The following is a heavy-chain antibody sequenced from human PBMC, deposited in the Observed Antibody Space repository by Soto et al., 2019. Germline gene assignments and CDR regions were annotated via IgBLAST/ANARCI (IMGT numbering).Heavy chain of an antibody. CDR2: IYYSGST. Sequence: SGTLSLTCNVSGGPIDTGAHYWDWIRQPPGKGLEWIGSIYYSGSTYYRSSLKSRLTLSVDTAKNQFSMKLKSATAADTAVYFCARRGLRLPDISVGALDVWGQGTLVT. J-gene: IGHJ3*01. V-gene: IGHV4-39*01. D-gene: IGHD2-15*01. CDR3: ARRGLRLPDISVGALDV. CDR1: GGPIDTGAHY.